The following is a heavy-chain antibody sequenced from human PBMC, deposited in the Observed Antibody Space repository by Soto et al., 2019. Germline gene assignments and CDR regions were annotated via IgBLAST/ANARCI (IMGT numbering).Heavy chain of an antibody. Sequence: SETLSLTCTVSGGSISSGPYYWGWIRQPPGKGLEWIGFIYYSGSTYYNPSLKSRVTISVDTSKNQFSLKLNSVTAADTAVYYCARQATAPVVGYWSQGTLVTVSS. V-gene: IGHV4-39*01. D-gene: IGHD5-12*01. CDR2: IYYSGST. CDR3: ARQATAPVVGY. CDR1: GGSISSGPYY. J-gene: IGHJ4*02.